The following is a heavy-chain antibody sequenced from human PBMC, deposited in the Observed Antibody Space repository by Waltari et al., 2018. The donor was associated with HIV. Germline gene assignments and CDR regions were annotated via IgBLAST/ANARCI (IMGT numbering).Heavy chain of an antibody. CDR2: INAGNGNT. Sequence: QVQLVQSGAEGKKPGASVKVSCKASGDTFTRYAMTSVRQAPGQRLEWMGWINAGNGNTKYSQKFQGRVTITRDTSASTAYMELSSLRSEDTAVYYCARDIPRMGIDYWGQGTLVTVSS. CDR3: ARDIPRMGIDY. J-gene: IGHJ4*02. V-gene: IGHV1-3*01. CDR1: GDTFTRYA. D-gene: IGHD2-15*01.